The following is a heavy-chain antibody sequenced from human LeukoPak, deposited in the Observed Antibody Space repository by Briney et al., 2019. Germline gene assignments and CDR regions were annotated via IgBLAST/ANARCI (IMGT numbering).Heavy chain of an antibody. Sequence: GGSLRLSCAASGFTFDDYAMHWVRQAPGKGLEWVSGISWNSGSIGYADSVKGRFTISRDNAKNSLYLQMNSLRAEDMALYYCAKGPYYYDSSGYYLDYWGQGTLVTVSS. CDR1: GFTFDDYA. J-gene: IGHJ4*02. CDR2: ISWNSGSI. D-gene: IGHD3-22*01. V-gene: IGHV3-9*03. CDR3: AKGPYYYDSSGYYLDY.